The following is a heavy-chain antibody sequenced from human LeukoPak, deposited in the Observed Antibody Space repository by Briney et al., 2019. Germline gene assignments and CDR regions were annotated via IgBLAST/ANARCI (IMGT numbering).Heavy chain of an antibody. J-gene: IGHJ4*02. Sequence: PSETLSLTCTVSGGSISSYYWSWIRQPPGKGLEWIEYIYTSGSTNYNPSLKSRVTISVDTSKNQFSLKLSSVTAADTAVYYCATTPGIAAAGALTWGQGTLVTVSS. CDR3: ATTPGIAAAGALT. D-gene: IGHD6-13*01. CDR2: IYTSGST. V-gene: IGHV4-4*09. CDR1: GGSISSYY.